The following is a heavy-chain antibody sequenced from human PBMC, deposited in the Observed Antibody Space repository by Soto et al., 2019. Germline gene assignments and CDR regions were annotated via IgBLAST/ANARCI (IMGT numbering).Heavy chain of an antibody. Sequence: GGSLRLSCAASGFTFTNYAMTWVRQAPGKGLEWVSAISGSGGSTYYADSVKGRFTISRDNSKNTLYLQVNSLRVEDTAVYYCAKDQSGEYCSGDSCYYSSWYFDLWGRGTLVTVSS. CDR1: GFTFTNYA. J-gene: IGHJ2*01. CDR2: ISGSGGST. V-gene: IGHV3-23*01. CDR3: AKDQSGEYCSGDSCYYSSWYFDL. D-gene: IGHD2-15*01.